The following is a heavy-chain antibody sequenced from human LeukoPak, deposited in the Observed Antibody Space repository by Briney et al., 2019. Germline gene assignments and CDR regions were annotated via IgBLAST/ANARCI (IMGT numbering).Heavy chain of an antibody. D-gene: IGHD1-26*01. CDR1: GGTFSSYA. CDR3: ARDGVGATQFDY. J-gene: IGHJ4*02. V-gene: IGHV1-69*05. Sequence: SVKVSCKASGGTFSSYAISWVRQAPGQGLEWTGRIIPIFGIANYAQKFQGRVTITTDESTSTAYMELSSLRSEDTAVYYCARDGVGATQFDYWGQGTLVTVSS. CDR2: IIPIFGIA.